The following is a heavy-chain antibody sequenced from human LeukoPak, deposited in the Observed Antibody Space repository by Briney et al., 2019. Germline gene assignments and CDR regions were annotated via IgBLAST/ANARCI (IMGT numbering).Heavy chain of an antibody. CDR2: INSDGSST. D-gene: IGHD1-26*01. CDR3: ARDPYSGNYGAYYYYYMDV. CDR1: GFTFSSYW. Sequence: GGSLRLSCAASGFTFSSYWVSWVRQAPGKGLVWVSRINSDGSSTSYADSVKGRFTISRDNAKNSLYLQMDSLRVEDTAEYYCARDPYSGNYGAYYYYYMDVWGKGTTVTVSS. J-gene: IGHJ6*03. V-gene: IGHV3-74*01.